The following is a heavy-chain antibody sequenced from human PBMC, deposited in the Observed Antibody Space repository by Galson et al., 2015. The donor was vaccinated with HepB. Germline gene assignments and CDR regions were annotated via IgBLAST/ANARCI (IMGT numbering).Heavy chain of an antibody. D-gene: IGHD1-26*01. V-gene: IGHV3-15*01. CDR2: IKSKTDGGTT. Sequence: SLRLSCAASGFTFSNAWMSWVRQAPGKGLEWVGRIKSKTDGGTTDYAAPVKGRFTISRDDSKNTLYLQTNSLKTEDTAVCYCTTSRPGSYGIYWGQGTLVTVSS. CDR1: GFTFSNAW. CDR3: TTSRPGSYGIY. J-gene: IGHJ4*02.